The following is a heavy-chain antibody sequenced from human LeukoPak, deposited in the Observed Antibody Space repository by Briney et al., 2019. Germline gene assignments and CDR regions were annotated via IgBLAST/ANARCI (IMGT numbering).Heavy chain of an antibody. J-gene: IGHJ4*02. CDR1: GFTFSSYA. Sequence: GGSLRLSCAASGFTFSSYAMSWVRHAPGKGMEWVSAISGSGGSTYYTDSVKGRSTISRDNSKNTLYLQMNSLRAEDTAVYYCAKDSRPGTTREYYFDYWGQGTLVTVSS. D-gene: IGHD1-1*01. CDR2: ISGSGGST. V-gene: IGHV3-23*01. CDR3: AKDSRPGTTREYYFDY.